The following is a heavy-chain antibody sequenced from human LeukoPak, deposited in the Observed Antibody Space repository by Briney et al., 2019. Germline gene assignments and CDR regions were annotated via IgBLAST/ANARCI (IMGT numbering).Heavy chain of an antibody. CDR1: GFTFDDYA. J-gene: IGHJ5*02. Sequence: GGSLRLSCAASGFTFDDYAMHWVRQAPGNGLEWVSGISWNSGSIGYADSVKGRFTISRDNAKNSLYLQMNSLRAEDTALYYCAKAQFWSGPLDPWGQGTLVTVSS. V-gene: IGHV3-9*01. CDR2: ISWNSGSI. D-gene: IGHD3-3*01. CDR3: AKAQFWSGPLDP.